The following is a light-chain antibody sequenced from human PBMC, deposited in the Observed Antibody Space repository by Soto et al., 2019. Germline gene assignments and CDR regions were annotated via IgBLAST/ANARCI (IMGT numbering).Light chain of an antibody. CDR1: QGIRTD. CDR2: GAS. CDR3: LQDYSYPRT. V-gene: IGKV1-6*01. Sequence: AVQMTQSPSSLSASVGDRVTITCRASQGIRTDLGWYQQTPGKAPKLLISGASSLQSGVPSRFSGSGSGADFTLTISSLQPEDSATYYCLQDYSYPRTFGQGTNVEIK. J-gene: IGKJ1*01.